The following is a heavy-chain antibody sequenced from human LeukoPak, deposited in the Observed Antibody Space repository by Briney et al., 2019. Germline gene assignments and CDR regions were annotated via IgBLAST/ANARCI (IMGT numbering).Heavy chain of an antibody. CDR1: GFSLSTNGVG. Sequence: SGPTLVNPTQTLTLTCTFSGFSLSTNGVGVGWIRQPPGKALEWLALIFWDDDKRYSPSLKSRLTITKDTSKNQVVLTMTNLDPVDTATYYCAHRRPSTAAGTVHFDYWGQGTLVTVSS. V-gene: IGHV2-5*02. CDR3: AHRRPSTAAGTVHFDY. CDR2: IFWDDDK. J-gene: IGHJ4*02. D-gene: IGHD6-13*01.